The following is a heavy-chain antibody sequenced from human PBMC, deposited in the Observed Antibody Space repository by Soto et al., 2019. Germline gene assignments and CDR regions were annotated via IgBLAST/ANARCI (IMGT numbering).Heavy chain of an antibody. CDR2: INAGNGNT. Sequence: ASVKVSCKASGYTFTSYAMHWVRQAPGQRLEWMGWINAGNGNTKYSQKFQGRVTITRDTSASTAYMELSSLRSEDTAVYYCAREGVDIVVVVAATASDGMEVWGQGTTVTVSS. D-gene: IGHD2-15*01. V-gene: IGHV1-3*01. J-gene: IGHJ6*02. CDR1: GYTFTSYA. CDR3: AREGVDIVVVVAATASDGMEV.